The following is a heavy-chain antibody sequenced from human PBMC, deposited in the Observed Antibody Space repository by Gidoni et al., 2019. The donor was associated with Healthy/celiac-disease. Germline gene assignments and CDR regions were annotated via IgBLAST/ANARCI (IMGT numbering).Heavy chain of an antibody. CDR3: ARDSNMVRGGIGRQRWFDP. Sequence: TSYAQKFQGRVTMTRDTSTSTVYMELSSLRSEDTAVYYCARDSNMVRGGIGRQRWFDPWGQGTLVTVSS. CDR2: T. V-gene: IGHV1-46*01. D-gene: IGHD3-10*01. J-gene: IGHJ5*02.